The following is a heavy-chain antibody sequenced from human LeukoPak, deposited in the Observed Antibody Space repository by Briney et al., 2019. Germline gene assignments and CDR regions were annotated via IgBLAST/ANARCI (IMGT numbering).Heavy chain of an antibody. V-gene: IGHV3-9*01. Sequence: QSGMSLRLSCAASGFTFDDYAMHWVRQAPGKGLEWVSGISWNSGSIGYADSVKGRFTISRDNAKNSLYLQMNSLRAKDTALYYCAKVSPVYGMDVWGQGTTVTVSS. CDR3: AKVSPVYGMDV. J-gene: IGHJ6*02. CDR2: ISWNSGSI. CDR1: GFTFDDYA. D-gene: IGHD1-14*01.